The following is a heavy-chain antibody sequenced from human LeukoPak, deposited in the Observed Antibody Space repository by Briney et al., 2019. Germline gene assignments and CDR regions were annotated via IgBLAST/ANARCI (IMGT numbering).Heavy chain of an antibody. CDR1: GFTFSTYW. D-gene: IGHD1-14*01. Sequence: PGGSLRLSCAASGFTFSTYWMSWVRQAPGKGLEWVANIKQDGSVKYYVDSVKGRFTISRDNARNSLSLQMNSLRAEDTAVYYCARGGNRFDYWGQGTLVTVSS. J-gene: IGHJ4*02. V-gene: IGHV3-7*04. CDR3: ARGGNRFDY. CDR2: IKQDGSVK.